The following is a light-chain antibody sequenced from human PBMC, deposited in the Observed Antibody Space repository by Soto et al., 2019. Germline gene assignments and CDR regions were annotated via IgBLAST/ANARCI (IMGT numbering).Light chain of an antibody. CDR2: EVN. Sequence: QSALTQPASVSGSPGQSIAISCTGNSSGIGTFNLVSWYQQHPGKAPKLIIYEVNKRPSEISSRFSGSKSGNTASLTISGVRGGDEAGYFCHSFAGFNTQFGGGTKLTVL. CDR3: HSFAGFNTQ. V-gene: IGLV2-23*02. CDR1: SSGIGTFNL. J-gene: IGLJ2*01.